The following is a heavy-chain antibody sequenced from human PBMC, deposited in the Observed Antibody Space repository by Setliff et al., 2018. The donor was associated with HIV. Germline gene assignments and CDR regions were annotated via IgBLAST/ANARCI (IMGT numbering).Heavy chain of an antibody. CDR1: GYTFSDYW. Sequence: PGESLKISCKGSGYTFSDYWIGWVRQMPGKGLEWMGIIYPGDSETRYGPSFQGQVSISADRSITTAYLQWRSLKASDTAMYYCTRRRRAPGSEDLEAYWGQGTLVTVSS. J-gene: IGHJ4*02. D-gene: IGHD1-26*01. CDR2: IYPGDSET. CDR3: TRRRRAPGSEDLEAY. V-gene: IGHV5-51*01.